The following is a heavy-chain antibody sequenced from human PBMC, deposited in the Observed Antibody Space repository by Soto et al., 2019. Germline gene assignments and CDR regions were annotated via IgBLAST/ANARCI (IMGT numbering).Heavy chain of an antibody. D-gene: IGHD1-1*01. CDR3: ARERAAGGWNGYYYYGMDV. CDR1: GGSFSGYY. J-gene: IGHJ6*02. CDR2: INHSGST. Sequence: KPSETLSLTCAVYGGSFSGYYWSWIRQPPGKGLEWIGEINHSGSTNYNPSLKSRVTISVDTSKNQFSLKLSSVTAADTAVYYCARERAAGGWNGYYYYGMDVWGQGTTVTVSS. V-gene: IGHV4-34*01.